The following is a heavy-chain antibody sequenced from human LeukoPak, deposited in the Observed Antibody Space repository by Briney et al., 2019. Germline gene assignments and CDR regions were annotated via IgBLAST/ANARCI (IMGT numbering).Heavy chain of an antibody. CDR3: ATSRLIVVVPAAPLDY. J-gene: IGHJ4*02. D-gene: IGHD2-2*01. Sequence: ASVKISCKGSRYTFTHYYMHWVQQAPGKGVEWVGLVDPEDGETKYAEKFQGRVTITADTSTDTAYMELSSLRSEDTAVYYCATSRLIVVVPAAPLDYWGQGTMVTVSS. CDR2: VDPEDGET. V-gene: IGHV1-69-2*01. CDR1: RYTFTHYY.